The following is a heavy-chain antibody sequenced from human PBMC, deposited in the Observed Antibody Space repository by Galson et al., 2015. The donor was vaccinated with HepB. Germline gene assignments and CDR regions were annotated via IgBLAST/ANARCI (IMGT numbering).Heavy chain of an antibody. CDR2: IIPFLGTT. V-gene: IGHV1-69*10. CDR1: GGTFSSYA. D-gene: IGHD4-17*01. Sequence: SVKVSCKASGGTFSSYAISWVRQAPGQGLEWMGRIIPFLGTTNYAQKFQGRVTITADKSTSTVYMELSSLRSEDTAVYYCARRKSRGTVTSYYFDYWGQGTLVTVSS. CDR3: ARRKSRGTVTSYYFDY. J-gene: IGHJ4*02.